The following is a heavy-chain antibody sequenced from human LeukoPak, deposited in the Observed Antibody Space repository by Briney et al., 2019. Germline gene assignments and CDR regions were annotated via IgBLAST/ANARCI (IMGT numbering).Heavy chain of an antibody. CDR3: ARVFTPYYDVLTGFYYFDY. CDR1: GYSFTSYW. D-gene: IGHD3-9*01. Sequence: GESLKISCKGSGYSFTSYWIGWVRQMPGKGPEWMGIIYPGDSDTKYNPSFQGQVVISVDRSIATAYLQWSSLKASDTAMYYCARVFTPYYDVLTGFYYFDYWGQGTLVTVSS. J-gene: IGHJ4*02. V-gene: IGHV5-51*01. CDR2: IYPGDSDT.